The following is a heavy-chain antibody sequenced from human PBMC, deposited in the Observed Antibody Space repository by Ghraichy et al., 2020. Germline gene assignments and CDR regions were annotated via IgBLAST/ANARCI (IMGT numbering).Heavy chain of an antibody. D-gene: IGHD6-6*01. CDR3: AKDLPSIAARPPLNDAFDI. Sequence: GGSLRLSCAASGFTFSSYAMSWVRQAPGKGLEWVSAISGSGGSTYYADSVKGRFTISRDNSKNTLYLQMNSLRAEDTAVYYCAKDLPSIAARPPLNDAFDIWGQGTMVTVSS. CDR1: GFTFSSYA. J-gene: IGHJ3*02. V-gene: IGHV3-23*01. CDR2: ISGSGGST.